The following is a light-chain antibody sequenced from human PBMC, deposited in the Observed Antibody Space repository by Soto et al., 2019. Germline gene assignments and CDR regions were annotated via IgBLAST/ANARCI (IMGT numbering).Light chain of an antibody. CDR1: QSISSY. Sequence: EIVLTQSPATLSLSPGERATLSCRASQSISSYLAWYQQKPGQAPRLLIYDASNRATGIPARFSGSGSGTDFTRTISSLEPEDFAVYSCQQRSNWPPYTFGQGTTLEIK. V-gene: IGKV3-11*01. CDR3: QQRSNWPPYT. J-gene: IGKJ2*01. CDR2: DAS.